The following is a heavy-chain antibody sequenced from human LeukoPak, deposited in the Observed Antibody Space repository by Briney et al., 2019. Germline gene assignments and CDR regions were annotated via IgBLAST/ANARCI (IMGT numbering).Heavy chain of an antibody. Sequence: GGSLRLSCVVSGFTFNRCWMNWVRQAPGKGLEWVAHINPDGRDTYYVDSVKGRFTISGVNAQNSMYLQMNSLRVEDTAVYYCTSWGDTTAEYFQRWGQGTLVTVSS. CDR2: INPDGRDT. CDR1: GFTFNRCW. V-gene: IGHV3-7*01. CDR3: TSWGDTTAEYFQR. D-gene: IGHD2-21*02. J-gene: IGHJ1*01.